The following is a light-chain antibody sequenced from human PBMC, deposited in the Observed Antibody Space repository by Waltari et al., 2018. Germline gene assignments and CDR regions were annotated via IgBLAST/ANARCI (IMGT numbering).Light chain of an antibody. CDR3: QLYDDYSVT. J-gene: IGKJ1*01. CDR2: KVS. CDR1: PRVRHW. Sequence: DIQMTQSPSTLSASVGDRVTITCRARPRVRHWLAWYQQKPGKAPRRLSYKVSSVESGGPSRFRCSGSGTEFPLTINSLQPVDFATYYCQLYDDYSVTFAQGTKVDIK. V-gene: IGKV1-5*03.